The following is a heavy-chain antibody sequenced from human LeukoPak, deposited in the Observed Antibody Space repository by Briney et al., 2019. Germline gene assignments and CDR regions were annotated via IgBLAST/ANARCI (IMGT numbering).Heavy chain of an antibody. CDR1: GFTFSDYS. CDR2: ISSSSSTI. Sequence: QPGGSLRLSCAASGFTFSDYSMNWVRQAPGKGLEWVSYISSSSSTIYYADSVKGRFTISRDSAKNSLYLQMNSLRAEDTAVYYCARGATVTTTSAFDFWGQGTMVTVSS. V-gene: IGHV3-48*01. J-gene: IGHJ3*01. CDR3: ARGATVTTTSAFDF. D-gene: IGHD4-17*01.